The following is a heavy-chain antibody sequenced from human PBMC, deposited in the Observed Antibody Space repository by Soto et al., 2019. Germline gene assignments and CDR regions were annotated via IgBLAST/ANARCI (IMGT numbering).Heavy chain of an antibody. Sequence: QVQLVQSGAEEKKPGASVKVSCKASGYTFTSYAMHWVRQAPGQRLEWMGWINAGNGNTKYSQKLQGRFTITRDTSASTAYMELSSLRSEDTAVYYCARSIVVVTALDYWGQGTLVTVSS. CDR3: ARSIVVVTALDY. D-gene: IGHD2-21*02. V-gene: IGHV1-3*05. CDR2: INAGNGNT. CDR1: GYTFTSYA. J-gene: IGHJ4*02.